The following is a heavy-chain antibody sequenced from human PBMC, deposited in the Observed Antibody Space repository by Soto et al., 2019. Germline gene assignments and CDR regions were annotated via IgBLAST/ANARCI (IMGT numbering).Heavy chain of an antibody. CDR1: GYTFTGYY. D-gene: IGHD3-10*02. Sequence: ASVKVSCKASGYTFTGYYMPWVRQAPGQGLEWMGWINPNRGGTNYAQKFQGWVTMTRDTSITTAYMELSRLRSDDTAVYYCARGYYVLDYWGQGTLVTVSS. V-gene: IGHV1-2*04. CDR2: INPNRGGT. CDR3: ARGYYVLDY. J-gene: IGHJ4*02.